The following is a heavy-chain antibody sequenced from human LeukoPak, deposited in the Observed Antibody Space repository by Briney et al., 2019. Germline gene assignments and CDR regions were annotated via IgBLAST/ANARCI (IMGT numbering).Heavy chain of an antibody. V-gene: IGHV4-34*01. J-gene: IGHJ4*02. CDR3: ARHSKRKGIPYSSSWFSHFDY. D-gene: IGHD6-13*01. CDR2: INHSGST. Sequence: SETLSLTCAVYGGSFSGYYWSWIRQPPGKGLEWIGEINHSGSTNYNPSLKSRVTISVDTSKNQFSLKLSSVTAADTAVYYCARHSKRKGIPYSSSWFSHFDYWGQGTLVTVSS. CDR1: GGSFSGYY.